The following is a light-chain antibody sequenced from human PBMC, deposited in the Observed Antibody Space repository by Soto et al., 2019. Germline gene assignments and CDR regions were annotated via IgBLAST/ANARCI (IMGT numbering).Light chain of an antibody. CDR3: QQYGSSPYT. CDR1: QSVSSSY. J-gene: IGKJ2*01. CDR2: GAS. V-gene: IGKV3-20*01. Sequence: EIVLTQSPGTLSLSPGERATLSCRASQSVSSSYLAWYQQKPGQAPRLLISGASSRATGIPDRFSGSGSGTDFTLTISRLEPEVFAVYYCQQYGSSPYTFGLGTKLQIK.